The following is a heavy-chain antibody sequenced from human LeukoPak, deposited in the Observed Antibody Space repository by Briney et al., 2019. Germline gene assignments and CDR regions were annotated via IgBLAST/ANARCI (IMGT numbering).Heavy chain of an antibody. D-gene: IGHD6-6*01. V-gene: IGHV4-34*01. J-gene: IGHJ4*02. CDR1: GESFSGYY. CDR3: ARSLLEYSSSSGFDY. CDR2: INHSGST. Sequence: PSETLSLTCAVYGESFSGYYWTWIRQPPGKGLEWIGEINHSGSTNYNPSLKSRVTISVDTYKNQFSLKLSSVTAADTAVYYCARSLLEYSSSSGFDYWGQGTLVTVSS.